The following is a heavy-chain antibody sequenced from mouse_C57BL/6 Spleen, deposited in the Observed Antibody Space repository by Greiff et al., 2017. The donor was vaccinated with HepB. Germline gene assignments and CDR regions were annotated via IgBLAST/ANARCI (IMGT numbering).Heavy chain of an antibody. V-gene: IGHV5-12*01. CDR1: GFTFSDYY. CDR3: EREDDGYPSDAMDY. CDR2: ISNGGGST. D-gene: IGHD2-3*01. Sequence: EVQLVESGGGLVQPGGSLKLSCAASGFTFSDYYMYWVRQTPEKRLEWVAYISNGGGSTYYPDTVKGRFTISRDNAKNTLYLQMSRLKSEDTAMYYCEREDDGYPSDAMDYWGQGTSVTVSS. J-gene: IGHJ4*01.